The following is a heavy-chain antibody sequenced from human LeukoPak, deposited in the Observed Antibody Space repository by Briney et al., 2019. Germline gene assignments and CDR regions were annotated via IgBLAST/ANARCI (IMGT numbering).Heavy chain of an antibody. D-gene: IGHD2-2*01. CDR1: GFTFGSYG. V-gene: IGHV3-30*18. CDR2: ISYDGSNK. CDR3: AKDPQLYRDIVVVPAANRGSYFDY. J-gene: IGHJ4*02. Sequence: PGGSLRLSCAASGFTFGSYGMHWVRQAPGKGLEWVAVISYDGSNKYYADSVKGRFTISRDNSKNTLYLQMNRLRAEDTAVYYCAKDPQLYRDIVVVPAANRGSYFDYWGQGTLVTVSS.